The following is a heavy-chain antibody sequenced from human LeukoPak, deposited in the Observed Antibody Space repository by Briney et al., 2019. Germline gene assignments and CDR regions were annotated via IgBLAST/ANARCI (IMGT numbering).Heavy chain of an antibody. Sequence: GSSVKVSCKASGGTSSSYAISWVRQAPGQGLEWMGWINPNSGNTGYAQKFQGRVTMTRNTSISTAYMELSSLRSEDTAVYYCARYAFSGSGSHTKNDYWGQGTLVTVSS. J-gene: IGHJ4*02. CDR3: ARYAFSGSGSHTKNDY. D-gene: IGHD3-10*01. CDR1: GGTSSSYA. CDR2: INPNSGNT. V-gene: IGHV1-8*02.